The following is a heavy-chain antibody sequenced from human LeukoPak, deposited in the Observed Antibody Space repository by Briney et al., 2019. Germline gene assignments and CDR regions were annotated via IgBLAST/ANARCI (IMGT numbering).Heavy chain of an antibody. CDR1: GFTFSSYA. CDR2: ISYDGSNK. J-gene: IGHJ3*02. CDR3: ARDGDYDIGGAFDI. V-gene: IGHV3-30*01. D-gene: IGHD4-17*01. Sequence: GGSLRLSCAASGFTFSSYAMHWVRQAPGKGLEWVAVISYDGSNKYYADSVKGRFTISRDNSKNTLYLQMNSLRAEDTAVYYCARDGDYDIGGAFDIWGQGTMVTVSS.